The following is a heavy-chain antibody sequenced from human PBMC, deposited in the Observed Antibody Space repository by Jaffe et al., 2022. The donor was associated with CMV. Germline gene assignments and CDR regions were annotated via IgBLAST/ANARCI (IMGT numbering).Heavy chain of an antibody. V-gene: IGHV4-59*01. D-gene: IGHD5-12*01. Sequence: QVQLQESGPGLVKPSETLSLTCTVSGGSISSYYWSWIRQPPGKGLEWIGYIYYSGSTNYNPSLKSRVTISVDTSKNQFSLKLSSVTAADTAVYYCARDRVATIRGGYYYYGMDVWGQGTTVTVSS. CDR2: IYYSGST. J-gene: IGHJ6*02. CDR3: ARDRVATIRGGYYYYGMDV. CDR1: GGSISSYY.